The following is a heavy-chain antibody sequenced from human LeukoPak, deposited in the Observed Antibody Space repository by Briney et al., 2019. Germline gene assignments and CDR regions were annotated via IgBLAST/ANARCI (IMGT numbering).Heavy chain of an antibody. J-gene: IGHJ4*02. Sequence: GGSLRLSCAASGFTFSDAWMSWVRQAPGMGLEWDGRIKNKANGGTTDYAARVKGRFTISRDDSKTTLYLQINSLKTEDTAVYYCTADMPASSRAADYWGQGTLVTVSS. CDR2: IKNKANGGTT. V-gene: IGHV3-15*01. CDR3: TADMPASSRAADY. CDR1: GFTFSDAW. D-gene: IGHD2-15*01.